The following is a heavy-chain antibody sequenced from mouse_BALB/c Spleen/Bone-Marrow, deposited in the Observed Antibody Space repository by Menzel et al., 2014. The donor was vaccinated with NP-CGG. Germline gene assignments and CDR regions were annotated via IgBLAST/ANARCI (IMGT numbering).Heavy chain of an antibody. V-gene: IGHV1-74*01. D-gene: IGHD1-1*01. CDR1: GYTFTGYW. J-gene: IGHJ3*01. Sequence: QVQLQQPGAELVRPGASVKLSCRTSGYTFTGYWMNWVKQRPEQGLEWIGRIDTYDSETHYNQKFKVKAILTVDKSSSTAYMQLSSLTSEDSAVYYCAYGSSFGFAYWGQGTLVTVSA. CDR2: IDTYDSET. CDR3: AYGSSFGFAY.